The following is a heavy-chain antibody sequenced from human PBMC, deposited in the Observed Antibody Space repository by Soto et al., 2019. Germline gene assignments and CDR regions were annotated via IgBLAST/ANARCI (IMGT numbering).Heavy chain of an antibody. J-gene: IGHJ6*02. D-gene: IGHD3-3*01. CDR3: ARDGVTIFGVVRDYYYGMDV. Sequence: HWVRQAPGQGLEWMGWINPNSGGTNYAQKFQGWVTMTRDTSISTAYMELSRLRSDDTAVYYCARDGVTIFGVVRDYYYGMDVWGQGTTVTVSS. CDR2: INPNSGGT. V-gene: IGHV1-2*04.